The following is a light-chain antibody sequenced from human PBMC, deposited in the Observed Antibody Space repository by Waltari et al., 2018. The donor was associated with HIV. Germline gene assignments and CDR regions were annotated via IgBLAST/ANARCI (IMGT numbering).Light chain of an antibody. J-gene: IGLJ2*01. CDR1: TIDVGGYNS. CDR2: EVT. CDR3: TSYRSGSTLV. V-gene: IGLV2-14*01. Sequence: QSALTQPASVSGSPGQSLTTSCTGPTIDVGGYNSVSCYQQHPGKAPKLMLFEVTHRASGVFHRFSGSKSGNTASLTISGLQAEDEADYYCTSYRSGSTLVVGGGTKVTVL.